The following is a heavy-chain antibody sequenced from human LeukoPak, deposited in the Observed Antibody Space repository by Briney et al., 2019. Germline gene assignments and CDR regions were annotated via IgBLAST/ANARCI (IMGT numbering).Heavy chain of an antibody. V-gene: IGHV3-23*01. D-gene: IGHD4-17*01. J-gene: IGHJ4*02. CDR1: GFTFSGYA. CDR2: ISGSGGST. CDR3: AKAPYGDYRTDFDY. Sequence: GGSLRLSCAASGFTFSGYAMSWVRQAPGKGLEWVSAISGSGGSTYYADSVKGRFTISRDNSKNTLYLQMNSLRAEDTAVYYCAKAPYGDYRTDFDYWGQGTLVTVSS.